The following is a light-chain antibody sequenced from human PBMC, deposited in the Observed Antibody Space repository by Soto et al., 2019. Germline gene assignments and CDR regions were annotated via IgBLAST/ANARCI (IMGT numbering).Light chain of an antibody. CDR3: QQYTNWPYT. V-gene: IGKV3-15*01. CDR2: GAS. J-gene: IGKJ2*01. CDR1: QALGNN. Sequence: EIVMMQSPATLSVSPRERATLSCRASQALGNNLAWYQHKPGQAPRLLIYGASTRATGVPVRCSGSGSETEFTLSISSLQSADLAVYYCQQYTNWPYTFGQGNQLEIE.